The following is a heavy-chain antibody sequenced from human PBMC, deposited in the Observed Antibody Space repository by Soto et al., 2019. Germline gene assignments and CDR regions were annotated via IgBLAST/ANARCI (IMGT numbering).Heavy chain of an antibody. J-gene: IGHJ4*02. CDR1: GGSISSGDYY. CDR3: ARAPLCSGGSCYVFDY. Sequence: SETLSLTCTVSGGSISSGDYYWSWIRQPPGKGLEWIGYIYYSGSTYYNPSLKSRVTISVDTSKNQFSLKLSSVTAADTAVYYCARAPLCSGGSCYVFDYWGQGTLVTVS. CDR2: IYYSGST. D-gene: IGHD2-15*01. V-gene: IGHV4-30-4*01.